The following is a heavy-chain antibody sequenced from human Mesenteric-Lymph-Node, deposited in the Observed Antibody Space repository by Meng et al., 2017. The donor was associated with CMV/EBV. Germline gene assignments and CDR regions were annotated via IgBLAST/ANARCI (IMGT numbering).Heavy chain of an antibody. D-gene: IGHD2/OR15-2a*01. V-gene: IGHV1-2*06. CDR1: GYTFTDFY. J-gene: IGHJ5*02. Sequence: QVQLVQSRAGGGKTGASAMVSCKASGYTFTDFYIHWVRQAPGQGLEWMGRINPNSGVSNSAQIFQGRVTMTRDTSISTAYMELGRLTSDDTAVYYCARDNVNPEGFDPWGQGTLVTVSS. CDR3: ARDNVNPEGFDP. CDR2: INPNSGVS.